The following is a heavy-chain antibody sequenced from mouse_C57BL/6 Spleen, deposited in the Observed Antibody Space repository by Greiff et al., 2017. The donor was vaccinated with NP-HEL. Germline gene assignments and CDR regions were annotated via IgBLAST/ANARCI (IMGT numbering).Heavy chain of an antibody. Sequence: EVMLVESGGGLVQPKGSLKLSCAASGFSFNTYAMNWVRQAPGKGLEWVARIRSKSNNYATYYADSVKDRFTISRDDSESMLYLQMNNLKTEDTAMYYCVRPLERYGPFAYWGQGTLVTVSA. CDR2: IRSKSNNYAT. CDR1: GFSFNTYA. CDR3: VRPLERYGPFAY. J-gene: IGHJ3*01. V-gene: IGHV10-1*01. D-gene: IGHD2-14*01.